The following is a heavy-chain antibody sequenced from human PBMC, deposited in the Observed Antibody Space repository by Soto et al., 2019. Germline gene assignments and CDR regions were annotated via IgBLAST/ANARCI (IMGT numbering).Heavy chain of an antibody. CDR1: GESMSSYY. Sequence: SETLSLTCNVSGESMSSYYWSWIRQPPGKRLEWIGYIYSTGGTTYNPSLTNRINKSKNKSKNQFSLRLNSVTVADTAIYYCARDRSSSGFYYYWGQGILVTVSS. CDR3: ARDRSSSGFYYY. V-gene: IGHV4-59*01. J-gene: IGHJ4*02. D-gene: IGHD6-19*01. CDR2: IYSTGGT.